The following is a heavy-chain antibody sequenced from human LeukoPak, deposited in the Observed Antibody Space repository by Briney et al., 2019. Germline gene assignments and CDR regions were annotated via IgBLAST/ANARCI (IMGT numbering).Heavy chain of an antibody. CDR1: GGSISSNSYY. J-gene: IGHJ4*02. V-gene: IGHV4-39*07. CDR2: IYYSGST. D-gene: IGHD6-13*01. CDR3: ARQGSGWYERYFDY. Sequence: PSETLSLTCTVSGGSISSNSYYWGWIRQPPGKGLEWIGSIYYSGSTYYNTSLKSRLTISVDTSKNHFSLNLNSVTAADTAVYYCARQGSGWYERYFDYWGQGTLVTVSS.